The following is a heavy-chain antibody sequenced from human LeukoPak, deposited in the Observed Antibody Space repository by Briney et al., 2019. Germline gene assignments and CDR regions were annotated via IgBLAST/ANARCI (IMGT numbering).Heavy chain of an antibody. CDR1: GFTFSNYG. V-gene: IGHV3-21*01. Sequence: GGSLRRSCAASGFTFSNYGMNWVRQAPGKGLEWVSSIGGTGTDIYYADSVKGRFTISRDNAKNSLYLQINSARDDDTAVFYCARAGYYDGNSKPPGYWGQGTLVTVSS. CDR3: ARAGYYDGNSKPPGY. J-gene: IGHJ4*02. D-gene: IGHD4-23*01. CDR2: IGGTGTDI.